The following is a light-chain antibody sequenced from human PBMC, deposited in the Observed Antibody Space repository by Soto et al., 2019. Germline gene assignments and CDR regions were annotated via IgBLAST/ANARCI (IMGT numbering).Light chain of an antibody. J-gene: IGKJ5*01. CDR3: HQSYSTPPIT. CDR1: QGIRND. Sequence: AIQVTQSPSSLSASVGDRVTITCRASQGIRNDLGWYQQKPGKAPKLLIYAASSLQSGVPSRFSGSGSGTDFTLTISSLQPEDFATYYCHQSYSTPPITFGQGTRLEIK. V-gene: IGKV1-6*01. CDR2: AAS.